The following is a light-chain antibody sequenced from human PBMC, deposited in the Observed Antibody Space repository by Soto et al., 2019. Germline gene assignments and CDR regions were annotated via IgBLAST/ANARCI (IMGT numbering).Light chain of an antibody. J-gene: IGKJ3*01. CDR1: QSISSY. Sequence: DIQMTQSPSSLSASVGDRVTITCRASQSISSYLNWYQQKPGKAPKLLIYAASSLQSGVPSRFSGSGSGTDFTLTISSLQPEDFAVYYCQQRYTLITFGPGTKVDIK. V-gene: IGKV1-39*01. CDR2: AAS. CDR3: QQRYTLIT.